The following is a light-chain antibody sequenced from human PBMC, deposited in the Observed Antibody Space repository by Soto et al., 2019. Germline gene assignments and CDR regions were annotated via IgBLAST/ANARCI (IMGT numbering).Light chain of an antibody. Sequence: QSALTQPASVSGSPGQSITISCTGTSSDVGGYNYVSWYQQHPGKAPKLMIYDVSNRPSGVSKRFSGSKSGNTASLTISGLQAEDEADYYCSSYTSSSTRAGVFGTGTKVTVL. CDR3: SSYTSSSTRAGV. CDR1: SSDVGGYNY. V-gene: IGLV2-14*01. J-gene: IGLJ1*01. CDR2: DVS.